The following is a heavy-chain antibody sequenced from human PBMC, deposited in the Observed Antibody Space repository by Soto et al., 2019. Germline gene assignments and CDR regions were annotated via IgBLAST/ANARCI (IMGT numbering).Heavy chain of an antibody. CDR1: GYTFTSYD. CDR2: VNPNSGNT. V-gene: IGHV1-8*01. CDR3: ARQWLVRDDYFGMDV. Sequence: QVQLVQSGAEVKKPGASVKVSCKASGYTFTSYDINWVRQATGQGLEWMGWVNPNSGNTGYAQKCQGRGTMTRNSSISTADMELSSLRSEDTAVYYCARQWLVRDDYFGMDVWGQGTTVTVSS. D-gene: IGHD6-19*01. J-gene: IGHJ6*02.